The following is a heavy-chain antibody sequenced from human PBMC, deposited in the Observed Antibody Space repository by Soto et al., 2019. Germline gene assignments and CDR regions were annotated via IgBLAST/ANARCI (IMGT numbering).Heavy chain of an antibody. V-gene: IGHV3-30-3*01. D-gene: IGHD6-19*01. J-gene: IGHJ4*02. CDR3: ARGGGRAVAGTPKFDY. CDR2: ISYDGSYK. CDR1: GFTFSSYA. Sequence: QVQLVESGGGVVQPGRSLRLSCAASGFTFSSYAMHWVRQAPGKGLEWVAVISYDGSYKYYADSVKGRFTISRDNSKNTLYLQMNSLRAEDTAVYYCARGGGRAVAGTPKFDYWGQGTLVTVSS.